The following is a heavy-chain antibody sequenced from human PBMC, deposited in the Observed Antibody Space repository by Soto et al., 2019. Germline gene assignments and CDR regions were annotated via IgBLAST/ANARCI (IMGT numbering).Heavy chain of an antibody. CDR1: GGTFSSYA. V-gene: IGHV1-69*01. CDR2: IIPIFGTA. D-gene: IGHD2-15*01. Sequence: QVQLVQSGAEVKKPGSSVKVSCKASGGTFSSYAISWVRQAPGQGLEWMGGIIPIFGTANYAQKFQGRVTITADESTSTAYMELSSLRSEDTAVDYCARDLFNCSGGRCYPDPHYYYGMDVWGQGTTVTVSS. J-gene: IGHJ6*02. CDR3: ARDLFNCSGGRCYPDPHYYYGMDV.